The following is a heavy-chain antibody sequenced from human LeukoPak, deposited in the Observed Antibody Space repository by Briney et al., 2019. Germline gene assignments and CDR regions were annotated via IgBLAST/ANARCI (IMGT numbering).Heavy chain of an antibody. CDR1: GYTFTSYG. J-gene: IGHJ4*02. CDR3: ARVQPHRIHYDNSDYPTRNDY. V-gene: IGHV1-18*01. Sequence: ASVKVSCKASGYTFTSYGISWIRQAPRQGLEWMGWISVYNGNTNYVQKFQDRVTMTTDTSTSTAYMELRSLRSDDTAVYYCARVQPHRIHYDNSDYPTRNDYWGQETLVTVSS. CDR2: ISVYNGNT. D-gene: IGHD3-22*01.